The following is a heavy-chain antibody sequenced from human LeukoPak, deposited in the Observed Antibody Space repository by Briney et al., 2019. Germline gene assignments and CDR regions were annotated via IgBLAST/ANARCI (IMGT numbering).Heavy chain of an antibody. D-gene: IGHD3-22*01. V-gene: IGHV3-48*04. CDR3: ARDPYDSSGYYIDY. CDR2: ISSSSSTI. J-gene: IGHJ4*02. Sequence: GGSLRLSCTGAGFTFATYTFNWVRQAPGKGLEWVSYISSSSSTIYYADSVKGRFTISRDNAKNSLYLQMNSLRAEDTAVYYCARDPYDSSGYYIDYWGQGTLVTVSS. CDR1: GFTFATYT.